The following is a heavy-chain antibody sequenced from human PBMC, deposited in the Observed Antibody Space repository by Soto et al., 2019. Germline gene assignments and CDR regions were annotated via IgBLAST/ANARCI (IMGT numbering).Heavy chain of an antibody. D-gene: IGHD3-10*01. V-gene: IGHV1-69*01. J-gene: IGHJ3*02. CDR1: GGTFSSYA. CDR3: ARDRSYGSGSYYDAFDI. CDR2: IIPIFGTA. Sequence: QVQLVQSGAEVKKPGSSVKVSCKASGGTFSSYAISWVRQAPGQGLEWMGGIIPIFGTANYAQKFQGRVTITADESTSTAYMELSSLRSEDTAVYYCARDRSYGSGSYYDAFDIWGKGTMVTVSS.